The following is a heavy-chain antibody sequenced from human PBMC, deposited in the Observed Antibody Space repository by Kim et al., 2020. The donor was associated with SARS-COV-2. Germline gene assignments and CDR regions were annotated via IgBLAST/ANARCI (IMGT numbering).Heavy chain of an antibody. CDR1: GFAFSSYW. CDR3: ALYIVAHYGMDV. D-gene: IGHD5-12*01. J-gene: IGHJ6*02. CDR2: ISTDGSST. V-gene: IGHV3-74*01. Sequence: GGSLRLSCAASGFAFSSYWMHWVRQAPVKGLVWVSRISTDGSSTYYADSVKGRFTISRDNAKNMLYLQMNRLRAEDTAVYYCALYIVAHYGMDVWGQGTTVTVSS.